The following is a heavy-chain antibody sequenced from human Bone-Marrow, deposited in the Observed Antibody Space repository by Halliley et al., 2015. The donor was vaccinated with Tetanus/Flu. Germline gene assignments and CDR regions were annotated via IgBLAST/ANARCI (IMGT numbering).Heavy chain of an antibody. V-gene: IGHV3-7*04. Sequence: WVANIKQDGSEKYYVDSVKGRFPISRDNSKNSLYLQMNSLRAEDTAVYYCARGGTAGPHPDYWGQGTLVTVSS. CDR2: IKQDGSEK. CDR3: ARGGTAGPHPDY. D-gene: IGHD1-1*01. J-gene: IGHJ4*02.